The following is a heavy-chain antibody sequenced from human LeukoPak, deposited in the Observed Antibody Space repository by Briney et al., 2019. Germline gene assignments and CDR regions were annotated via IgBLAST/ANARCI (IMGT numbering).Heavy chain of an antibody. J-gene: IGHJ4*02. CDR2: IFYSGSTN. D-gene: IGHD6-6*01. V-gene: IGHV4-59*08. CDR1: GASISTYY. Sequence: SETLSLTCTVSGASISTYYWSWIRQPPVKGLGWIGCIFYSGSTNSGNTNYNPSLKSRVTISVDTSKNQFSLKLSSVTAADTAVYYCARHSTIEPRPDYWGQGTLVTVSS. CDR3: ARHSTIEPRPDY.